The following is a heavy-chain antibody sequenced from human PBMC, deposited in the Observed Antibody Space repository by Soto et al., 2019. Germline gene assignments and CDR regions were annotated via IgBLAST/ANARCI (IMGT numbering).Heavy chain of an antibody. CDR1: GYTFTSYG. CDR2: ISAYNGNT. Sequence: GASVKVSCKASGYTFTSYGISWVRQAPGQGLEWMGWISAYNGNTNYAQKLQGRVTMTTDTSTSTAYMELRSLRSDDTALYYCMRRHSLFSGSVPSDYFDFWGQGTQVTVSS. V-gene: IGHV1-18*01. D-gene: IGHD6-25*01. CDR3: MRRHSLFSGSVPSDYFDF. J-gene: IGHJ4*02.